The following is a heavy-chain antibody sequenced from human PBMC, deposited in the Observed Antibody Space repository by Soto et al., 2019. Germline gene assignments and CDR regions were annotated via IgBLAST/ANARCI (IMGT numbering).Heavy chain of an antibody. CDR1: GYTFNTYG. Sequence: GASVKVSCKASGYTFNTYGINCVRQAPGQGLEWMGWISAYNGNTNYAEKVRGRVTMTTDTSTSTAYMELRSLRSDDTAVYYCAREALYSSGWYYSDYWGQGTPVTVSS. CDR2: ISAYNGNT. CDR3: AREALYSSGWYYSDY. D-gene: IGHD6-13*01. V-gene: IGHV1-18*01. J-gene: IGHJ4*02.